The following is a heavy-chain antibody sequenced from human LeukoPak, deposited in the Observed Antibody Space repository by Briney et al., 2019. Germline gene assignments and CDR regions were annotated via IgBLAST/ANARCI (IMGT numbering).Heavy chain of an antibody. D-gene: IGHD3-3*01. CDR3: ARKNPYYDFWSGRSRERFDP. CDR1: GGSFSGYY. J-gene: IGHJ5*02. Sequence: PSETLSLTCAAYGGSFSGYYWNWIRQPPGKGLEWIGEINHSGSTNYNPSLKSRVTISVDTSKNQFSLKLSSVTAADTAVYYCARKNPYYDFWSGRSRERFDPWGQGTLVTVSS. CDR2: INHSGST. V-gene: IGHV4-34*01.